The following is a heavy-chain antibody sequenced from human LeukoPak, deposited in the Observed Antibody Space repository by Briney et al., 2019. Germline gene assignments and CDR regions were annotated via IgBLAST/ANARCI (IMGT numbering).Heavy chain of an antibody. CDR3: ARDRYYYDSSGYYAWFDP. CDR2: IHASGST. J-gene: IGHJ5*02. V-gene: IGHV4-4*07. Sequence: SETLSLTCTVSGDSISSYYWSWIRQPPGKGLEWIGRIHASGSTNYNPSLKSRVTMSVDTSKNQFCLKLSSVTAADTAVYYCARDRYYYDSSGYYAWFDPWGQGTLVTVSS. CDR1: GDSISSYY. D-gene: IGHD3-22*01.